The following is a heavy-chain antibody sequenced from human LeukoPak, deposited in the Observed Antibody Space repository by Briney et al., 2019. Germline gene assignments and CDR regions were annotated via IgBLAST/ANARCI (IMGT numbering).Heavy chain of an antibody. D-gene: IGHD5-12*01. V-gene: IGHV4-59*12. CDR3: ARGLGAYYYYYMDV. J-gene: IGHJ6*03. Sequence: SETLSLTCTVSGGSISNKYWSWIRQPPGKGLEWIGYIYYSGNTNYNPSLKSRVTILVDTSKNQFSLKLSSVTAADTAVYYCARGLGAYYYYYMDVWGKGTTVTVSS. CDR2: IYYSGNT. CDR1: GGSISNKY.